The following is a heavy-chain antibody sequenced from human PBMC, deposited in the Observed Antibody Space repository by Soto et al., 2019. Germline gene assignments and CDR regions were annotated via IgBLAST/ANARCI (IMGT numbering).Heavy chain of an antibody. J-gene: IGHJ4*02. V-gene: IGHV3-30-3*01. CDR1: GCTFNSFT. D-gene: IGHD4-17*01. Sequence: GGPLRLSCAASGCTFNSFTMRWVRQAPGKGLEWVAVISHDGSHKYYADSVKGRFTISRDNSKNTLYLQMNSLRAEDTAVYYCARDAMTTVTTRFDYWGQGTLVTVSS. CDR3: ARDAMTTVTTRFDY. CDR2: ISHDGSHK.